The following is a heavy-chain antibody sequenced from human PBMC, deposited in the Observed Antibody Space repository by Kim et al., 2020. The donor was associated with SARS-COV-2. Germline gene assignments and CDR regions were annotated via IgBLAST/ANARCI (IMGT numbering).Heavy chain of an antibody. CDR2: ISYDGSNN. J-gene: IGHJ4*02. CDR3: AKASSFDY. D-gene: IGHD6-6*01. CDR1: GFTFSSYA. V-gene: IGHV3-30*04. Sequence: GGSLRLSCAASGFTFSSYAMHWVRQAPGKGLEWVALISYDGSNNYSVDSVKGRFTISRANSKYRLYLQLNCMRAENTAVYYYAKASSFDYCCKGTLVTV.